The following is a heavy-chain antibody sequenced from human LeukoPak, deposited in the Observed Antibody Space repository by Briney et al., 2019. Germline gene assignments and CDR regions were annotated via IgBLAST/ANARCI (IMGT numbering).Heavy chain of an antibody. J-gene: IGHJ4*02. V-gene: IGHV1-69-2*01. CDR1: GYTFTDYY. Sequence: ASVKISCKVSGYTFTDYYMHWVQQAPGKGLEWMGLVDPEDGETIYAEKFQGRVTITADTSTDTAYMELSSLRSEDTAVYYCAVRGYSYGYGYFDYCGQGTLVTVSS. D-gene: IGHD5-18*01. CDR2: VDPEDGET. CDR3: AVRGYSYGYGYFDY.